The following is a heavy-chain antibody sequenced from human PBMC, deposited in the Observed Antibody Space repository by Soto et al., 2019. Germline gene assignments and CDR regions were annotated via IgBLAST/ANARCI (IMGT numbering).Heavy chain of an antibody. CDR3: ASYYYDSSGYYY. CDR2: ISYSGST. D-gene: IGHD3-22*01. CDR1: GSSISSSSFY. V-gene: IGHV4-39*01. J-gene: IGHJ6*01. Sequence: NPSDTLYLTCSDSGSSISSSSFYWGWFRPPPGKGLEWIGSISYSGSTYYNPSLKSRVTISVDTSKNQFSLKLSSVTAADTAVYYCASYYYDSSGYYY.